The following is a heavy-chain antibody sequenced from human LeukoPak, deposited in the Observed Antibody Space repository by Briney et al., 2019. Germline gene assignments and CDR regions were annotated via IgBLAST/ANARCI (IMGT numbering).Heavy chain of an antibody. D-gene: IGHD6-19*01. CDR2: INPNSGGT. Sequence: ASVKVSCKASGHTFTGYYMHWVRQAPGQGLEWMGWINPNSGGTNHAQKFQGRVSMNRDTPISTAYMELSRLRSDDTAVYYCAQSSGWDSLKYWGQGTLVTVSS. CDR1: GHTFTGYY. CDR3: AQSSGWDSLKY. V-gene: IGHV1-2*02. J-gene: IGHJ4*02.